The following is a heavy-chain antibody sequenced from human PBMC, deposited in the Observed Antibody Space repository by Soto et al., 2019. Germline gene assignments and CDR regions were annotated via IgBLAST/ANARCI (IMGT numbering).Heavy chain of an antibody. V-gene: IGHV3-30*18. D-gene: IGHD5-18*01. J-gene: IGHJ4*02. Sequence: GGSLRLSCAASGFTFSSYGMHWVRQAPGKGLELVAVISYDGSNKYYADSVKGRFTISRDNSKNTLYLQMNSLRAEDTAVYYCAKDSLIQLWSLDYWGQGTLVTVSS. CDR1: GFTFSSYG. CDR3: AKDSLIQLWSLDY. CDR2: ISYDGSNK.